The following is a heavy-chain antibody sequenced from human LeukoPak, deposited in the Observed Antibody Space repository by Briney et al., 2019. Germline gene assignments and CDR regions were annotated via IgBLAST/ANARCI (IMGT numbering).Heavy chain of an antibody. D-gene: IGHD6-13*01. V-gene: IGHV3-21*01. Sequence: GGSLRLSCAASGLTFSSCDMNWVRQAPGKGLEWVSSISSSSSYIYYADSVKGRFTISRDNAKNSLYLQMNSLRAEDTAVYYCASGSAGTLDYWGQGTLVTVSS. J-gene: IGHJ4*02. CDR2: ISSSSSYI. CDR3: ASGSAGTLDY. CDR1: GLTFSSCD.